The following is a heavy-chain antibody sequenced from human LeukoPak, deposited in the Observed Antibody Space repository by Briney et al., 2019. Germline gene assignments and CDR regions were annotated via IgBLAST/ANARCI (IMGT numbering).Heavy chain of an antibody. D-gene: IGHD3-10*01. J-gene: IGHJ4*02. Sequence: GESLKISCKGSGYNFTNYWIGWVRQMPGKGLEWMGIIYPGDSDTRYSPSFQGQVTISADKSVSTAYLQWSSLKASDTAMYYCARRFGYYASGTYELDYWGQGTLVTVSS. CDR2: IYPGDSDT. V-gene: IGHV5-51*01. CDR1: GYNFTNYW. CDR3: ARRFGYYASGTYELDY.